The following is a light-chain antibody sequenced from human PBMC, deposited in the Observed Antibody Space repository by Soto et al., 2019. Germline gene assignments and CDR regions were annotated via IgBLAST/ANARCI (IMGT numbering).Light chain of an antibody. CDR1: QSVSSSY. V-gene: IGKV3-20*01. J-gene: IGKJ1*01. Sequence: EIVLTQSPGTLPLSQGERATLSCRAIQSVSSSYLAWYQQKPGQAPRLLIYGASSGATGIPDRFSGSGSGTDFTLTISRLEPEDFAVYYCQQYGSSPTTFGQGTKVDIK. CDR3: QQYGSSPTT. CDR2: GAS.